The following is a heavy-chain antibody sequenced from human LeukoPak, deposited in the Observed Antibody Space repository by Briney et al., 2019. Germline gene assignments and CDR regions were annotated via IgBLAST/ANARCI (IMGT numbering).Heavy chain of an antibody. V-gene: IGHV3-74*01. J-gene: IGHJ4*02. CDR3: ARRHHFGFLDS. D-gene: IGHD3-10*01. CDR2: ISSDGSTT. Sequence: GGSLRLSCAASGFTFSYNWIHWVRQAPGKGLMWVSLISSDGSTTTYADSVKGRFTISRDNAKNSVYLQMNSLRAEDTAVYYCARRHHFGFLDSWGQGTLVTVSS. CDR1: GFTFSYNW.